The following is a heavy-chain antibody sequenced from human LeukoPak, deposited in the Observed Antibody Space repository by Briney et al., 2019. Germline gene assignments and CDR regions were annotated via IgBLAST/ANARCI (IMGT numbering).Heavy chain of an antibody. Sequence: ASVKVSCKASGYTFTSYYMHWVRQAPGQGLEWMGWINPNSGGTNYAQKFQGRVTMTRDTSISTAYMELSRLRSDDTAVYYCARDSGYDSSGLSAFDIWGQGTMVTVSS. D-gene: IGHD3-22*01. V-gene: IGHV1-2*02. CDR2: INPNSGGT. J-gene: IGHJ3*02. CDR1: GYTFTSYY. CDR3: ARDSGYDSSGLSAFDI.